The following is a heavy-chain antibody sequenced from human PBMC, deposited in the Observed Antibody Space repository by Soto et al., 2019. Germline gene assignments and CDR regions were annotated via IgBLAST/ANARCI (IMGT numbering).Heavy chain of an antibody. J-gene: IGHJ4*02. CDR1: GSSISSYY. D-gene: IGHD3-16*01. V-gene: IGHV4-59*01. CDR2: VYYTGST. CDR3: ARTRMIESWIDS. Sequence: SETLSLTCNVSGSSISSYYWSWIRQPPGKGLEWIGYVYYTGSTLYNPSLKSRVTISVDMSKKEFSLRLSSVIAADTAVYYCARTRMIESWIDSWGQGTPVTVS.